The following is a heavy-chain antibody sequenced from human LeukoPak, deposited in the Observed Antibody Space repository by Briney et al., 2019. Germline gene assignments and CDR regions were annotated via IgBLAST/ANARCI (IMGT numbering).Heavy chain of an antibody. V-gene: IGHV4-39*07. CDR3: ARPARTPFNWFDP. Sequence: SETLSLTCTVSGGSISSGSYYWGWIRQPPGKGLEWIGSIYHSGSTYYNPSLKSRVTISVDTSKNQFSLKLSSVTAADTAVYYCARPARTPFNWFDPWGQGTLVTVSS. CDR1: GGSISSGSYY. CDR2: IYHSGST. J-gene: IGHJ5*02.